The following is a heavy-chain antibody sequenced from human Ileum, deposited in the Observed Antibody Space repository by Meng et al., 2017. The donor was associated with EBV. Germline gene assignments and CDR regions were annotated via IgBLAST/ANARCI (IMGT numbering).Heavy chain of an antibody. CDR3: ARNSESGSYIDY. Sequence: QWQRQESGPGLVKPPDPLSLTCAVSGYSISTTNWWGWIRQPPGKGLEWIGHIYYSGTTYNNPSLKSRVTMSVDPSKNQFSLKLSSVTAVDTAVYYCARNSESGSYIDYWGLGTLVTVSS. J-gene: IGHJ4*02. V-gene: IGHV4-28*01. CDR1: GYSISTTNW. CDR2: IYYSGTT. D-gene: IGHD1-26*01.